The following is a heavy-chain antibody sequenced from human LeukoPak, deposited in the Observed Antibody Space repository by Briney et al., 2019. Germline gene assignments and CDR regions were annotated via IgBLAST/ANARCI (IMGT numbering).Heavy chain of an antibody. CDR3: ARLSSYDMDV. J-gene: IGHJ6*02. V-gene: IGHV1-2*02. D-gene: IGHD2-2*01. Sequence: ASVTVSCTASGYTFIGYYMHWVRQAPGQGREWMGWINPNSGGTNYAQKFQGRVTMTRDTSISTAYMHLSSLSSDGTAVYCCARLSSYDMDVWGEGTAVSVS. CDR1: GYTFIGYY. CDR2: INPNSGGT.